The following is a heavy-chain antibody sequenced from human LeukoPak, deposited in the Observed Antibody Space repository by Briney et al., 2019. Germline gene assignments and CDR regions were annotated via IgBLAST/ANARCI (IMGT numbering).Heavy chain of an antibody. CDR1: GFTFTSYR. Sequence: GGSLRLSCAASGFTFTSYRMNWVRQAPGKGLEWVSYISSSSTISNADSVKGRFTISRDNAKNSLYLQMNSLRAEDTAVYYCARDRGYSLDYWGQGTLVTVSS. CDR2: ISSSSTI. V-gene: IGHV3-48*04. J-gene: IGHJ4*02. D-gene: IGHD5-18*01. CDR3: ARDRGYSLDY.